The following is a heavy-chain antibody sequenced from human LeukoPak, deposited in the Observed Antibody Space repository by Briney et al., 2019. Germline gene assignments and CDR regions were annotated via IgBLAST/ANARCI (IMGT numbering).Heavy chain of an antibody. CDR3: ARLPPGGSTGADY. V-gene: IGHV4-59*08. D-gene: IGHD3-9*01. J-gene: IGHJ4*02. Sequence: SETLSLTCTVYVLSISSYYWSWIRQPPGKGVEWVGYIYYSGSTNYNPSLKSRVTISVDTSKNQFSLKLSSVTAADTAVYYCARLPPGGSTGADYWGQGTLVTVSS. CDR2: IYYSGST. CDR1: VLSISSYY.